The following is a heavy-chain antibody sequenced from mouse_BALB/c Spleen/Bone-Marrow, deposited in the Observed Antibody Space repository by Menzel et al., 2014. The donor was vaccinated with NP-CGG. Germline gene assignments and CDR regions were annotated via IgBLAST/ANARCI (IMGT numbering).Heavy chain of an antibody. D-gene: IGHD1-1*01. Sequence: EVQLQQSGPDLVKPSQSLPLTCAVTGYSITSGYGWHWIRQFPGNKLEWMGYIHYSGYTDYNPSLKSRISITRDTSKNQFFLQLNSVTTEDTATYYCVRETPVVADFGYWGQGTTLTVFS. CDR1: GYSITSGYG. V-gene: IGHV3-1*02. CDR2: IHYSGYT. CDR3: VRETPVVADFGY. J-gene: IGHJ2*01.